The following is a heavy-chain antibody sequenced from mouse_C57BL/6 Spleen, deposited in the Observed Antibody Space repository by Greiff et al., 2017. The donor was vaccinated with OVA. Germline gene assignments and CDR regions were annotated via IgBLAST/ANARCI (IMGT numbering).Heavy chain of an antibody. CDR3: ARDHDYADY. Sequence: DVQLVESGGDLVKPGGSLKLSCAASGFTFSSYGMSWVRQTPDKRLEWVATISSGGSYTYYPDSVKGRFTISRDNAKNTLYLQMSSLKSEDTAMYYCARDHDYADYWGQGTTLTVSS. V-gene: IGHV5-6*01. J-gene: IGHJ2*01. CDR2: ISSGGSYT. CDR1: GFTFSSYG. D-gene: IGHD2-4*01.